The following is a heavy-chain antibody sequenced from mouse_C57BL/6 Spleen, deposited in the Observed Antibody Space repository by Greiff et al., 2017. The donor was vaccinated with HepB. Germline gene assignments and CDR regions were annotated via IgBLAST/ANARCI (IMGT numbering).Heavy chain of an antibody. Sequence: QVHVKQSGAELVKPGASVKMSCKASGSTFTTYPIEWMTQNHGKSLEWIGNFHPYNDDTKYNEKLQGKATLTVEKSSSTVYLELSRLTSDDSAVYYCARRVDYDPDYYAMDYWGQGTSVTVSS. V-gene: IGHV1-47*01. CDR3: ARRVDYDPDYYAMDY. CDR2: FHPYNDDT. CDR1: GSTFTTYP. D-gene: IGHD2-4*01. J-gene: IGHJ4*01.